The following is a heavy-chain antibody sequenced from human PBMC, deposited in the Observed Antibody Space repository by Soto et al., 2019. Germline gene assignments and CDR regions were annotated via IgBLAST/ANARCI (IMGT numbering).Heavy chain of an antibody. J-gene: IGHJ5*02. D-gene: IGHD6-13*01. V-gene: IGHV1-18*04. Sequence: APLNGYWKTAGYTFTRYGISWGSKTNGQGLEWMGWISAYNGNTNYAQKLQGRVTMTTDTSTSTAYMELRSLRSDDTAVYYCARDRDSSSWYWFDPWGQGTLVTVSS. CDR2: ISAYNGNT. CDR3: ARDRDSSSWYWFDP. CDR1: GYTFTRYG.